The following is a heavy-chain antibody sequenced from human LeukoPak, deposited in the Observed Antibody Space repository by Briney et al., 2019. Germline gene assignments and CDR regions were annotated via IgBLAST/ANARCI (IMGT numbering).Heavy chain of an antibody. CDR3: ARAVREYGMDV. CDR2: ISSSGSTI. CDR1: GFTFSSYE. J-gene: IGHJ6*02. V-gene: IGHV3-48*03. Sequence: GGSLRLSCAASGFTFSSYEMNWVRQAPGKGLEWVSYISSSGSTIYYADSVKGRFTISRDNAKNSLYLQMNSLRAEDTAVYYCARAVREYGMDVWGQGTTVTVSS.